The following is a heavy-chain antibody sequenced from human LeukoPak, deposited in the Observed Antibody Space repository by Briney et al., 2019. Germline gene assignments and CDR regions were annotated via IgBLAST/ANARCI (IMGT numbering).Heavy chain of an antibody. Sequence: SETLSLTCTVSGGSISSSSYYWGWIRQPPGKGLEWIGSIYYSGSTYYNPSLKSRVTISVDTSKNQFSLKLSSVTAADTAVYYCARDTIATAMAEKWGQGTLVTVSS. V-gene: IGHV4-39*07. D-gene: IGHD5-18*01. CDR3: ARDTIATAMAEK. CDR1: GGSISSSSYY. CDR2: IYYSGST. J-gene: IGHJ4*02.